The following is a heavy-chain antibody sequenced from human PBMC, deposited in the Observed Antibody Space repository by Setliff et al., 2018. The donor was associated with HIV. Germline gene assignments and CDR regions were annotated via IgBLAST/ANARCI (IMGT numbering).Heavy chain of an antibody. CDR1: SGSVSGYY. J-gene: IGHJ4*02. CDR2: IHSSGST. V-gene: IGHV4-4*08. D-gene: IGHD3-22*01. CDR3: TRGYDSSGYAFDS. Sequence: PSETLSLTCSVPSGSVSGYYWGWIRQPPGKKLEWIGYIHSSGSTYYNPSLKSRVTMSVDTSKNQFSLKLSSVTAADTAVYYCTRGYDSSGYAFDSWGQGTLVTVSS.